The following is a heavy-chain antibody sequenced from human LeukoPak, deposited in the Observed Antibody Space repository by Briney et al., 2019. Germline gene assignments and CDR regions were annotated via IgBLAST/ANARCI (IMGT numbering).Heavy chain of an antibody. Sequence: ASVKVSCKASGYTFTGYYMHWVRQAPGQGLEWMGWINPNSGGTNYAQKFQGRVTMTRDTSVSTAYMELSRLTSDDTAVYYCVRVGHTSGWDFDYWGQGTLVTVS. CDR2: INPNSGGT. J-gene: IGHJ4*02. CDR1: GYTFTGYY. D-gene: IGHD6-19*01. CDR3: VRVGHTSGWDFDY. V-gene: IGHV1-2*02.